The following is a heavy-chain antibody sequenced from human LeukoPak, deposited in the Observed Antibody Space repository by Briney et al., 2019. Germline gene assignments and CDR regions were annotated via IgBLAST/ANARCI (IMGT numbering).Heavy chain of an antibody. V-gene: IGHV4-39*07. Sequence: SETLSLTCTVSGGSISSSSYYWGWIRQPPGKGLEWIGSMNYSGSTYYNPSLKSRVTISVDTSKNQFSLKLSSVTAADTAVYYCARGSGSSWYNWFDPWGQGTLVSVSS. CDR1: GGSISSSSYY. J-gene: IGHJ5*02. CDR2: MNYSGST. CDR3: ARGSGSSWYNWFDP. D-gene: IGHD6-13*01.